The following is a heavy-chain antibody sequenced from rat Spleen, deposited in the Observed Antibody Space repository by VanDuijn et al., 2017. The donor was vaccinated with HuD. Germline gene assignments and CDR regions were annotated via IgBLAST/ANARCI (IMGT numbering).Heavy chain of an antibody. J-gene: IGHJ2*01. Sequence: EVQLVESGGGLVQPGRSLKLSCVASGFTFSNYGMHWVRQAPGKGLEWVASLTNSGGNIYYPDSVKGRFTISRDNAQNTLYLQMNSLRSEDTATYYCTRGYAHYWGQGVMVTVSS. V-gene: IGHV5S13*01. D-gene: IGHD1-12*03. CDR3: TRGYAHY. CDR1: GFTFSNYG. CDR2: LTNSGGNI.